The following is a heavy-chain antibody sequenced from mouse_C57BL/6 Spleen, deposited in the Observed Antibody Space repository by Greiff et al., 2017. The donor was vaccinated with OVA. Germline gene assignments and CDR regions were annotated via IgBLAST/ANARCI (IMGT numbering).Heavy chain of an antibody. CDR3: AGYSNSYDMDD. V-gene: IGHV14-2*01. Sequence: EVQLQQSGAELVKPGASVKLSCTASGFNIQDYYMHWVKQRTEQGLEWIGRIAPEDGGTQYAPNFQGQATITADTSSNTAYLQLSSLTSEDAAVYYCAGYSNSYDMDDWGQGTTLTVSS. CDR1: GFNIQDYY. CDR2: IAPEDGGT. D-gene: IGHD2-5*01. J-gene: IGHJ2*01.